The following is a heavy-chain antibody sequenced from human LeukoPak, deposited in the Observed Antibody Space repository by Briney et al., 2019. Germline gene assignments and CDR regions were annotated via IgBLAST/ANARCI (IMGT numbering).Heavy chain of an antibody. Sequence: SSETLSLTCAVYGGSFSGYYWSWIRLPPGKGLEWIGEIDHSGSTNYNPSLKSRVTISVDTSKNQFSLKLSSVTAADTAVYYCARGSVFDYWGQGTLVTVSS. CDR2: IDHSGST. CDR3: ARGSVFDY. CDR1: GGSFSGYY. V-gene: IGHV4-34*01. J-gene: IGHJ4*02.